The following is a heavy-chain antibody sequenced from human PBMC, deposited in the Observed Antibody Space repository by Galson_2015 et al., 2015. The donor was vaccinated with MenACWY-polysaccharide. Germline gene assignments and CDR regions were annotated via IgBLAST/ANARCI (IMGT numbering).Heavy chain of an antibody. CDR3: AKDQYSSSWYGWHY. Sequence: SLRLSCAASGFTFRKYWMSWVRQAPGKGLEWVSGISGSGGSTYYRESVKGRFTISRDKSKNTLYLQMNSLRAEDTAVYYCAKDQYSSSWYGWHYWGQGTLVTVSS. CDR2: ISGSGGST. D-gene: IGHD6-13*01. V-gene: IGHV3-23*01. CDR1: GFTFRKYW. J-gene: IGHJ4*02.